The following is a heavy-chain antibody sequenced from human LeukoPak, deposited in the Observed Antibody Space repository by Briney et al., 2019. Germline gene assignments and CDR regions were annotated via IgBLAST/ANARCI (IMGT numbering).Heavy chain of an antibody. Sequence: SQTLSLTCTVSGGSISSGSYYWSWIRQPAGKGLEWIGRIYTSGSTNYNPSLKSRVTISVDTSKNHFSLKLSSVTAADTAVYYCARGFDYWGQGTLVTVSS. V-gene: IGHV4-61*02. CDR2: IYTSGST. CDR3: ARGFDY. CDR1: GGSISSGSYY. J-gene: IGHJ4*02.